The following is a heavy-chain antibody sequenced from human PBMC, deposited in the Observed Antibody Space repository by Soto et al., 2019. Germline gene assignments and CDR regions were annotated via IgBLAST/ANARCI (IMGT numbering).Heavy chain of an antibody. D-gene: IGHD3-10*01. V-gene: IGHV1-69*01. Sequence: QVQLVQSGAEVKKPGSSVKVSCKASGGTFSSYAISWVRQAPGQGLEWMGGIIPIFGTANYAQKFQGRVTITADESTSTDYMELSSLRSEDTAVYYCASPPSFTGPDPRGYWYFDLWGRGTLVTVSS. CDR1: GGTFSSYA. CDR2: IIPIFGTA. CDR3: ASPPSFTGPDPRGYWYFDL. J-gene: IGHJ2*01.